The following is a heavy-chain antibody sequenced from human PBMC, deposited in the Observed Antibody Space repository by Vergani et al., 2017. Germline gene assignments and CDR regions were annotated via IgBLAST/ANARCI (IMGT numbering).Heavy chain of an antibody. V-gene: IGHV3-30*02. CDR3: AKSSNDILTGYYHFDY. D-gene: IGHD3-9*01. CDR1: GFTFSSYG. CDR2: IRYDGSNK. J-gene: IGHJ4*02. Sequence: QVQLVESGGGVVQPGGSLRLSCAASGFTFSSYGMHWVRQAPGKGLEWVAFIRYDGSNKYYADSVKGRFTISRDNSKNKLYLQMNSLRAEDTAVYYCAKSSNDILTGYYHFDYWGQGTLVTVSS.